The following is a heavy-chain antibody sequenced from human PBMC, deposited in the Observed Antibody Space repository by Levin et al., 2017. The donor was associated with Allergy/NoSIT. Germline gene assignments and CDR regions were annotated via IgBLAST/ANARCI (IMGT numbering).Heavy chain of an antibody. Sequence: LSLTCAASGFPFSSYAMSWVRQAPGKGLEWVSAISGSGGSTYYADSVKGRFTISRDNSKNTLYLQMNSLRAEDTAVYYCAKALRFLEWLSLDAFDIWGQGTMVTVSS. J-gene: IGHJ3*02. D-gene: IGHD3-3*01. V-gene: IGHV3-23*01. CDR1: GFPFSSYA. CDR3: AKALRFLEWLSLDAFDI. CDR2: ISGSGGST.